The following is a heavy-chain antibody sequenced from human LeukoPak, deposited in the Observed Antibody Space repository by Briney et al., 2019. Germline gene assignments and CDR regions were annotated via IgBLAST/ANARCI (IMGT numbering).Heavy chain of an antibody. V-gene: IGHV1-69*01. Sequence: SVKVSCKASGGTFSSYAINWVRQAPGQGLEWMGGVIPIFGAPNYAHRFQGRLTITADESTRTAYMNLTSLRSEDTAVYYCARDLRIASSGDWFDPWGQGTLVTVSS. CDR1: GGTFSSYA. CDR2: VIPIFGAP. J-gene: IGHJ5*02. D-gene: IGHD6-19*01. CDR3: ARDLRIASSGDWFDP.